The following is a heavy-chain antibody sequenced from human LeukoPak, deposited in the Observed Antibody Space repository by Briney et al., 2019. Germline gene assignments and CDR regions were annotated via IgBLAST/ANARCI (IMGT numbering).Heavy chain of an antibody. D-gene: IGHD6-13*01. Sequence: SETLSLTCTVSGGSISSSSYYWDWIRQPPGKGLEWIGYIYYSGSTNYNPSLKSRVTISVDTSKNQFSLKLSSVTAADTAVYYCARRLLVPGGYMDVWGKGTTVTVSS. CDR2: IYYSGST. J-gene: IGHJ6*03. CDR3: ARRLLVPGGYMDV. CDR1: GGSISSSSYY. V-gene: IGHV4-61*05.